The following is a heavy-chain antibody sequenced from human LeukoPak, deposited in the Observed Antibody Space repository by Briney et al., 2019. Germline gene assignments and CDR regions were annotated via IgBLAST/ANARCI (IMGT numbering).Heavy chain of an antibody. V-gene: IGHV3-23*01. CDR3: AKDSSYGGSYYGFDY. CDR2: ISGSGGST. Sequence: PGGSLRLSCAASGFTFSSYGMSWVRQAPGKGLGWGSAISGSGGSTYYADSVKGRFTISRDNSKNTLYLQMYSLRAEDTAVYYCAKDSSYGGSYYGFDYWGQGTLVTVSS. D-gene: IGHD1-26*01. J-gene: IGHJ4*02. CDR1: GFTFSSYG.